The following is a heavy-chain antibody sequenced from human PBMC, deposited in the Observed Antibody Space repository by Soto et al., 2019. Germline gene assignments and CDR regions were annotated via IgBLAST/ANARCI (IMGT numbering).Heavy chain of an antibody. CDR1: GFTFSSYG. CDR3: AKDRFRIAVAAPFDY. CDR2: ISYDGSNK. D-gene: IGHD6-19*01. J-gene: IGHJ4*02. Sequence: VQLVESGGGVVQPGRSLRLSCAASGFTFSSYGMHWVRQAPGKGLEWVAVISYDGSNKYYADSVTGRFTISRDNSKNTLYLQMNSLRAEDTAVYYCAKDRFRIAVAAPFDYWGQGTLVTVSS. V-gene: IGHV3-30*18.